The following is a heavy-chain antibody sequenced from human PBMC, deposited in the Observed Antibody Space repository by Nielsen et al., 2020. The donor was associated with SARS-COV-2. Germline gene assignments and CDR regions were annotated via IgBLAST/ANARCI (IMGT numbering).Heavy chain of an antibody. J-gene: IGHJ2*01. Sequence: GGSLRLSCAASGLIVSSKYMNWVRQAPGKGLEWVSVFYSGGTTLYADSVRGRFTVSRDNAENSLYLQMNSLRDEDTAVYYCARDQDGGAATSNWYFDLWGRGTLVIVSS. CDR2: FYSGGTT. CDR1: GLIVSSKY. V-gene: IGHV3-53*01. D-gene: IGHD6-25*01. CDR3: ARDQDGGAATSNWYFDL.